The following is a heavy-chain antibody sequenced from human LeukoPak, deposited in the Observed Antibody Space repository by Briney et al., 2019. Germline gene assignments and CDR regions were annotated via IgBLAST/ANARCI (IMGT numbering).Heavy chain of an antibody. V-gene: IGHV1-2*02. CDR3: ARAYHLLRGVSPFGD. J-gene: IGHJ4*02. D-gene: IGHD3-10*01. CDR1: GYTFTDYY. CDR2: ITPKSGDT. Sequence: ASVEVSCKASGYTFTDYYIDWVRQALGQGLEWMGWITPKSGDTIYAQTFKGRVSMTSDTSVSTAYMELNSLRSDDTAVYYCARAYHLLRGVSPFGDWGQGTLVSVSP.